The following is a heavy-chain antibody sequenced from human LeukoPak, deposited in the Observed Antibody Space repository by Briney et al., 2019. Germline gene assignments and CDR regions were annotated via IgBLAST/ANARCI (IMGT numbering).Heavy chain of an antibody. V-gene: IGHV3-21*01. D-gene: IGHD3-22*01. CDR2: ISSSSSYI. Sequence: GGSLRLSCGASGFTFRNYWMNWVRQAPGKGLEWVSSISSSSSYIYYADSVKGRFTISRDNAKNSLYLQMNSLRAEDTAVYYCARVQRAITMIVVVDTSDYWGQGTLVTVSS. J-gene: IGHJ4*02. CDR1: GFTFRNYW. CDR3: ARVQRAITMIVVVDTSDY.